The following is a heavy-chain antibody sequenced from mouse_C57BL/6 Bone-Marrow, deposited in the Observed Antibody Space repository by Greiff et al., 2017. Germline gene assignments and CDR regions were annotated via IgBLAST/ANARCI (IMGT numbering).Heavy chain of an antibody. CDR3: ARSYYSNPDV. Sequence: VQLQQSGAELAKPGASVKLSCKASGYTFTSYWMHWVKQRPGQGLELIGYINPSSGYTKSNQKFKDKATLTADKSSSTAYMQLSSLTYEDSAVYYCARSYYSNPDVWGTGTTRTVSS. D-gene: IGHD2-5*01. V-gene: IGHV1-7*01. CDR2: INPSSGYT. CDR1: GYTFTSYW. J-gene: IGHJ2*01.